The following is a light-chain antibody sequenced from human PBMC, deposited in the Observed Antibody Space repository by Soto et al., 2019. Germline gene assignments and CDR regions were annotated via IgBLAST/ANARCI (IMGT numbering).Light chain of an antibody. V-gene: IGKV1-39*01. CDR2: AAS. CDR1: QSIDNY. J-gene: IGKJ1*01. CDR3: QQCYSLPPT. Sequence: DIPLSQSPSALSASVGDRVTITCRASQSIDNYLSWYQQIPGKAPKLLIYAASNLQRGVPSRFSGSGSGTEFTLTISNLQPDDFAVYYCQQCYSLPPTFGHGTKMDIK.